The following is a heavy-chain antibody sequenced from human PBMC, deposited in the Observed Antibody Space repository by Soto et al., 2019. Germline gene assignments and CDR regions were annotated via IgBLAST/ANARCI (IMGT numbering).Heavy chain of an antibody. J-gene: IGHJ4*02. V-gene: IGHV3-23*01. CDR1: GLTFRNYA. CDR3: ARQLGYCSDGTCYFDC. CDR2: ISTSGGDT. D-gene: IGHD2-15*01. Sequence: PGGSLRLSCAASGLTFRNYAMSWVRQAPGKGLEWVSAISTSGGDTYYADSVKGRFTISRDNSKNTLYLQMNSLTAEDTAVYHCARQLGYCSDGTCYFDCWGQGTEVTVSS.